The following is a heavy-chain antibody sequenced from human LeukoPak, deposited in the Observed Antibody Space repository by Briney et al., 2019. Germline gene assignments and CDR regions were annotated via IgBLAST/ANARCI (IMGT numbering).Heavy chain of an antibody. CDR1: GYTFTSYG. CDR2: ISAYNGNT. CDR3: ARVEYYYGSGSYFPSPNWFDP. D-gene: IGHD3-10*01. V-gene: IGHV1-18*01. Sequence: GASVKVSCKASGYTFTSYGISWVRQAPGQGLEWMGWISAYNGNTNYAQKLQGRVTMTTDTSTSTAYMELRSLRSDDTAVYYCARVEYYYGSGSYFPSPNWFDPWGQGTLVTVSS. J-gene: IGHJ5*02.